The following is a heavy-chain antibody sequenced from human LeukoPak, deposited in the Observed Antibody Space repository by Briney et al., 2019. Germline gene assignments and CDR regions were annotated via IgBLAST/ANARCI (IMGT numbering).Heavy chain of an antibody. CDR1: GYTLTSYG. V-gene: IGHV1-18*01. CDR3: ARGGPNWGYFPLDQ. Sequence: ASVKVSCKASGYTLTSYGISWVRQAPGQGLEWMGWISAYNGNTNYAQKFQGRVTMTRDTSISTAHLDLTSLTSDDTAVYYCARGGPNWGYFPLDQWGQGTLVTVSS. CDR2: ISAYNGNT. J-gene: IGHJ5*02. D-gene: IGHD7-27*01.